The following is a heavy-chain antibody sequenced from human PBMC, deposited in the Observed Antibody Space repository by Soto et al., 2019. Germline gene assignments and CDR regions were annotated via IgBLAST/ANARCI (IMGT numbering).Heavy chain of an antibody. CDR3: AKSQAVAGTEGFDY. CDR1: GFIFSSYS. V-gene: IGHV3-23*01. D-gene: IGHD6-19*01. CDR2: ISGSGGST. J-gene: IGHJ4*02. Sequence: GGSLRLSCAASGFIFSSYSMSWVRQAPGKGLEWVSTISGSGGSTYYADSVKGRFTISRDNSKNTLYLQMNSLRAEDTAVYYCAKSQAVAGTEGFDYWGQGTLVTVSS.